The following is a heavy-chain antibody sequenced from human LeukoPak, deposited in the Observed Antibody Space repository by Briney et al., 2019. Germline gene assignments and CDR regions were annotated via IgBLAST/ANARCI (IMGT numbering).Heavy chain of an antibody. Sequence: RSETLSLTCAVYGGSFSGYYWSWIRQPPGKGLEWIGEINHSGSTNYNPSLKSRVTISVDTSKNQFSLKLSSVTAADTAAYYCARISYYYDSSGPDYWGQGTLVTVSS. CDR1: GGSFSGYY. CDR3: ARISYYYDSSGPDY. CDR2: INHSGST. V-gene: IGHV4-34*01. D-gene: IGHD3-22*01. J-gene: IGHJ4*02.